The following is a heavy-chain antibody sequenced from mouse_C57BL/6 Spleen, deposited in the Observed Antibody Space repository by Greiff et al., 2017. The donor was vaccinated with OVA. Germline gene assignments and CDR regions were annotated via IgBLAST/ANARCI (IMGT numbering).Heavy chain of an antibody. CDR3: ARKGTWDPYAMDD. CDR1: GFSLTSYG. V-gene: IGHV2-2*01. Sequence: VKLVESGPGLVQPSQSLSITCTVSGFSLTSYGVHWVRQSPGKGLEWLGVIWSGGSTDYNAAFISRLSISKDNSKSQVFFKMNSLQADDTAIYYCARKGTWDPYAMDDWGQGTSVTVSS. CDR2: IWSGGST. J-gene: IGHJ4*01. D-gene: IGHD4-1*01.